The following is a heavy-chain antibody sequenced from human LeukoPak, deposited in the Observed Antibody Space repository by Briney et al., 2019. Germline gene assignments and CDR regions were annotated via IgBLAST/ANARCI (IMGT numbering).Heavy chain of an antibody. Sequence: GRPLRLSCAASGFSFSSFGMHWVRQAPGKGLEWVASISYDGSEKYYAGSVKGRFTISRDNSKSTVYLQMNSLRTEDTAVYYCAKDRVSPGFNWFDPWGQGTLVTVSS. V-gene: IGHV3-30*18. CDR1: GFSFSSFG. D-gene: IGHD2/OR15-2a*01. J-gene: IGHJ5*02. CDR2: ISYDGSEK. CDR3: AKDRVSPGFNWFDP.